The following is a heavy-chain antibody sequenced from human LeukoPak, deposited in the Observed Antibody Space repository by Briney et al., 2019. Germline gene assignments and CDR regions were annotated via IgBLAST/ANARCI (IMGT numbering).Heavy chain of an antibody. CDR3: ARGSGWYFY. V-gene: IGHV4-4*09. CDR1: GGSISSYY. Sequence: PSETLSLTCNVSGGSISSYYWSWIRRPPGKGLEWIGYIYTSGSTNYNPSLKSRVTISADTSKNRLSLKLSSVTAADTAVYYCARGSGWYFYWGQGTLVTVSS. CDR2: IYTSGST. D-gene: IGHD6-19*01. J-gene: IGHJ4*02.